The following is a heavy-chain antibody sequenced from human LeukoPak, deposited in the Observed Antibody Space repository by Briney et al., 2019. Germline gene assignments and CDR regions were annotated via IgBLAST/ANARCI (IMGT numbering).Heavy chain of an antibody. CDR3: ARVDMVREVTALDY. CDR2: VYHSGNT. D-gene: IGHD3-10*01. V-gene: IGHV4-30-2*01. CDR1: GGSITSGDYS. Sequence: PSETLSLTCTVSGGSITSGDYSWSWIRQPPGKGLKWIGYVYHSGNTYYNPSLKSRDTISVDRSKNQFSLKLSSVTAADTAVYYCARVDMVREVTALDYWGQGTLVTVSS. J-gene: IGHJ4*02.